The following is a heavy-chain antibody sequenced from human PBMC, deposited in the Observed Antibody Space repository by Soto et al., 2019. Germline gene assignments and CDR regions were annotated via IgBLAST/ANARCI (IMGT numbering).Heavy chain of an antibody. CDR2: ISGSNGKT. V-gene: IGHV3-23*01. CDR1: GFIFSNYA. Sequence: GSLRLSCAASGFIFSNYAMSWVRQAPGKGLEWVSGISGSNGKTYYADSVKGRFTISRDNSKNTLFLQMNNLRAEDTALYYCAKDKSCSDGVCYLDYWGQGTLVTVSS. J-gene: IGHJ4*01. D-gene: IGHD2-15*01. CDR3: AKDKSCSDGVCYLDY.